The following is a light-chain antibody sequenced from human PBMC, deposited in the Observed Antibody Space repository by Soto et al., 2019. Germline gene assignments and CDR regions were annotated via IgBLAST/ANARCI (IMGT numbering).Light chain of an antibody. V-gene: IGLV3-1*01. Sequence: SYKLTQPPSVSVSPGQTASITCSGVKLGDKYACWYQQKPGQSPVLVIYQDSKRPSGIPERFSGSNSGNTATLTISGTQAMDEADYYCQAWDSSTFYVFGTGTKVTVL. J-gene: IGLJ1*01. CDR1: KLGDKY. CDR2: QDS. CDR3: QAWDSSTFYV.